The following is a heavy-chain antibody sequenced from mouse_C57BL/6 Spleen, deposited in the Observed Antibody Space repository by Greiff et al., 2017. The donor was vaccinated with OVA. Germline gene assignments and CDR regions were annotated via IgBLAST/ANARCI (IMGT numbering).Heavy chain of an antibody. J-gene: IGHJ4*01. D-gene: IGHD2-4*01. V-gene: IGHV1-76*01. Sequence: QVQLQQSGAELVRPGASVKLSCKASGYTFTDYYINWVKQRPGQGLEWIARIYPGSGNTYYNEKFKGKATLTAETSSSTAYMQLSSLTSEDSAVYFCARGGNYDYDGKDAMDYWGQGTSVTVSS. CDR3: ARGGNYDYDGKDAMDY. CDR2: IYPGSGNT. CDR1: GYTFTDYY.